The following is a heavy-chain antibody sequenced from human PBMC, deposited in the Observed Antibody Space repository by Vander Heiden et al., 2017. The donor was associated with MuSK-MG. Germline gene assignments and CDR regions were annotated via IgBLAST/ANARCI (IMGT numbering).Heavy chain of an antibody. Sequence: QVQLQESGPGLVKPSETLSLTCTVSGGSISSYYWSWIRQPPGKGLEWIGYIYYSGSTNYNPSLKSRVTISVDTSKNQFSLKLGSVTAADTAVYYCARREVGAAFDYWGQGTLVTVSS. CDR3: ARREVGAAFDY. J-gene: IGHJ4*02. V-gene: IGHV4-59*08. CDR1: GGSISSYY. CDR2: IYYSGST. D-gene: IGHD2-15*01.